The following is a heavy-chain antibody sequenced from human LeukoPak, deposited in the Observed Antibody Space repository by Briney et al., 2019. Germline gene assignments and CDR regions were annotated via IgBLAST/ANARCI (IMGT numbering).Heavy chain of an antibody. V-gene: IGHV3-23*01. CDR3: AELGITMIGGV. D-gene: IGHD3-10*02. Sequence: GGSLRLSCAASGFTFRTSGMSWVRQAPGKGLEWVSAISGSGVSTYYADSVKGRFTISRDNAKNSLYLQMNSLRAEDTAVYYCAELGITMIGGVWGKGTTVTISS. CDR2: ISGSGVST. J-gene: IGHJ6*04. CDR1: GFTFRTSG.